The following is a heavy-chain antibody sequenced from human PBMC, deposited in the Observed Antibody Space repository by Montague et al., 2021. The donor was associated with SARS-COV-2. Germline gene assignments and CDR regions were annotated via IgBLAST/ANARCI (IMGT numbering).Heavy chain of an antibody. Sequence: SETLSLTCAVSGDSVSSGNYFWAWLRQHPGKGLVWIGSISYTGSDDYNASLRISVTMSVATSNIHFSLRLVSVTAADTAVYFCARQNYRSGTQNGLGGNWFDPWGQGTLVTVSS. CDR3: ARQNYRSGTQNGLGGNWFDP. CDR2: ISYTGSD. CDR1: GDSVSSGNYF. V-gene: IGHV4-39*01. J-gene: IGHJ5*02. D-gene: IGHD3-10*01.